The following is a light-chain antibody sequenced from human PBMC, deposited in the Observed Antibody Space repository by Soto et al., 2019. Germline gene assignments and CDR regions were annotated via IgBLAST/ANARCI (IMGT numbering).Light chain of an antibody. Sequence: EIVLTQSPGTLSLSPGERATLSCRASQSISRSFLAWYQQKPGQAPRLLMYGASNRATGIPDRFSGSGTGTDFTLTISRLEPEDFAVYYCQQYGSSGTFGQGTKVDIK. J-gene: IGKJ1*01. V-gene: IGKV3-20*01. CDR2: GAS. CDR1: QSISRSF. CDR3: QQYGSSGT.